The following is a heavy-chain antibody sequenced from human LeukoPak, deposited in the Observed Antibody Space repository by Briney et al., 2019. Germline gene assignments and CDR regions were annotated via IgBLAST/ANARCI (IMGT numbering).Heavy chain of an antibody. CDR1: GFTFDNYG. J-gene: IGHJ6*03. Sequence: PGGSLRLSCAASGFTFDNYGMYWVRQAPDEGLEWVAFIGYDGDRKYYADSVKGRFTISRDKSKNTLYLQMNSLRAEDTAVYYCAKDRAVGATKLGYMDVWGKGTTVTVSS. V-gene: IGHV3-30*02. D-gene: IGHD1-26*01. CDR2: IGYDGDRK. CDR3: AKDRAVGATKLGYMDV.